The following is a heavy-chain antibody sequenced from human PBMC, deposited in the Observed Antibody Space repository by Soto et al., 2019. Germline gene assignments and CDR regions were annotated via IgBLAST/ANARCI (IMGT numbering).Heavy chain of an antibody. Sequence: SETLSLTCTVSGGSISSSSYYWGWIRQPPGKGLEWIGSIYYSGSTYYNPSLKSRVTISVDTSKNQFSLKLSSVTAADTAVYYCARLAGVVVVAATRPGSMDVWGKGTTVTVSS. CDR1: GGSISSSSYY. D-gene: IGHD2-15*01. J-gene: IGHJ6*03. CDR3: ARLAGVVVVAATRPGSMDV. CDR2: IYYSGST. V-gene: IGHV4-39*01.